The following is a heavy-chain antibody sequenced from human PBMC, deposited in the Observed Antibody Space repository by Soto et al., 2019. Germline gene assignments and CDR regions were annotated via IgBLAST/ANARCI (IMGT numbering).Heavy chain of an antibody. V-gene: IGHV3-74*01. CDR1: GFTFSSYW. Sequence: PGGSLRLSCAASGFTFSSYWMHWVRQAPGKGLVWVSRINSDGSSTSYADSVKGRFTISRDNAKNTLYLQMNSLRAEDTAVYYCAPLRQYYDFWSGYSWFDPWGQGTLVTVSS. D-gene: IGHD3-3*01. CDR3: APLRQYYDFWSGYSWFDP. J-gene: IGHJ5*02. CDR2: INSDGSST.